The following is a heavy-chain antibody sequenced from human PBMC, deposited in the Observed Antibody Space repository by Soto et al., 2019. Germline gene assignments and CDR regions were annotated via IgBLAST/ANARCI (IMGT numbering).Heavy chain of an antibody. D-gene: IGHD5-12*01. Sequence: ASVKVSCKASGYTFTGYYIHWVRQAPGQGLEWMGWINPSSGGTNYAQKFQGWVTMTRDASISTAYMELSRLRSDDTAVYYCARDRRHSGYDYDYWGQGTLVTVSS. CDR1: GYTFTGYY. J-gene: IGHJ4*02. V-gene: IGHV1-2*04. CDR2: INPSSGGT. CDR3: ARDRRHSGYDYDY.